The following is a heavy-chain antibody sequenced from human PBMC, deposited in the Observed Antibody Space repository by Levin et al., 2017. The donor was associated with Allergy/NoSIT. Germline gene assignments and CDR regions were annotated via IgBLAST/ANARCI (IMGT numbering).Heavy chain of an antibody. J-gene: IGHJ4*02. CDR2: ISGSGGST. CDR1: GFTFSSYA. CDR3: AKDRVSSGYDLER. D-gene: IGHD5-12*01. Sequence: LSLTCAASGFTFSSYAMSWVRQAPGKGLEWVSAISGSGGSTYYADSVKGRFTISRDNSKNTLYLQMNSLRAEDTAVYYCAKDRVSSGYDLERWGQGTLVTVSS. V-gene: IGHV3-23*01.